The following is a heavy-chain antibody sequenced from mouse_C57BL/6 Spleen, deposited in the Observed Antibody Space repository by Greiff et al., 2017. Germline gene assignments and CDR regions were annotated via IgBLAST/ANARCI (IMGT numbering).Heavy chain of an antibody. CDR1: GFSLTSYA. CDR3: ARNGLNYYFDY. D-gene: IGHD2-2*01. CDR2: IWTGGGK. V-gene: IGHV2-9-1*01. Sequence: VQGVESGPGLVAPSQSLSITCTVSGFSLTSYAISWVRQPPGQGLEWLGVIWTGGGKNYNSALKSRLSISKDNSKSQVFLKMNRLQTDDTARYYCARNGLNYYFDYWGQGTTLTVSS. J-gene: IGHJ2*01.